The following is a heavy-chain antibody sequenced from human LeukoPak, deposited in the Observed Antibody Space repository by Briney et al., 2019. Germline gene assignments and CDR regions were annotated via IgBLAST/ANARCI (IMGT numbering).Heavy chain of an antibody. CDR3: ARERGRGRDSPWFDY. CDR1: GGSFSGYY. CDR2: IYSDGST. D-gene: IGHD1-26*01. Sequence: ETLSLTCAVHGGSFSGYYWNWIRQPPGKGLEWVSVIYSDGSTYYADSVKGRFTISRDNSKNTLDLQMTGLRAEDTAVYYCARERGRGRDSPWFDYWGQGTLVTVSS. V-gene: IGHV3-53*01. J-gene: IGHJ4*02.